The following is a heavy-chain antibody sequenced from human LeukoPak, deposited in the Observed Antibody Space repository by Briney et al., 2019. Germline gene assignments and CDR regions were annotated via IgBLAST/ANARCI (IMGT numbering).Heavy chain of an antibody. V-gene: IGHV1-46*01. D-gene: IGHD3-10*01. CDR3: ARGSYGSGSYNFDY. CDR2: INPSGGSA. Sequence: GASVKVSCKASGYTFTTYYMHWVRQAPGQGLEWMALINPSGGSASYAQKFQGRLTMTRDTSTSTVYMDLSSLRSEDTAVYYCARGSYGSGSYNFDYWGQGTLVTVSS. J-gene: IGHJ4*02. CDR1: GYTFTTYY.